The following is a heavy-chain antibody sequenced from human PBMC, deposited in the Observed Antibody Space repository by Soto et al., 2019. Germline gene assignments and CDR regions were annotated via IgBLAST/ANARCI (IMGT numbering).Heavy chain of an antibody. J-gene: IGHJ6*02. CDR1: GFTFSSYG. Sequence: QVQLVESGGGVVQPGRSLRLSCAASGFTFSSYGMHWVRQAPGKGLEWVAVIWYDGSKKYYADTVKGRFTISRDNSKNTLYLKMNSLRAEATAVYYCARDLAYCGGDCYAYYYYGMDVWGQGTTVTVSS. D-gene: IGHD2-21*02. V-gene: IGHV3-33*01. CDR2: IWYDGSKK. CDR3: ARDLAYCGGDCYAYYYYGMDV.